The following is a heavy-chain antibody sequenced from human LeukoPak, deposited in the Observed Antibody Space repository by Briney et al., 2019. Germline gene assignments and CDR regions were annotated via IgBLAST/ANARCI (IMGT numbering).Heavy chain of an antibody. CDR2: ISAYNGNT. CDR1: GYSFTGYY. V-gene: IGHV1-18*04. D-gene: IGHD4-11*01. Sequence: ASVKVSCKASGYSFTGYYIHWVRQAPGQGLEWMGWISAYNGNTNYAQKLQGRVTMTTDTSTSTAYMELSSLRSEDTAVYYCAINYGDYFDYWGQGTLVTVSS. CDR3: AINYGDYFDY. J-gene: IGHJ4*02.